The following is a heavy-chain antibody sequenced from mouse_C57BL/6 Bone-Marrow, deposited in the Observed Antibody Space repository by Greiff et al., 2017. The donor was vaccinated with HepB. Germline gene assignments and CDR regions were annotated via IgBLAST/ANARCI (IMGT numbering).Heavy chain of an antibody. D-gene: IGHD2-4*01. Sequence: DVHLVESGGGLVQPGESLKLSCESYEYEFPSHDMPWVRKTPEKRLELVAAINSDGGSTYYPDTMKGRFIISRDNTKKTLYLQMSSLRSEDTALYYCARHDYEDYYAMDYWGQGTSVTVSS. V-gene: IGHV5-2*01. J-gene: IGHJ4*01. CDR1: EYEFPSHD. CDR2: INSDGGST. CDR3: ARHDYEDYYAMDY.